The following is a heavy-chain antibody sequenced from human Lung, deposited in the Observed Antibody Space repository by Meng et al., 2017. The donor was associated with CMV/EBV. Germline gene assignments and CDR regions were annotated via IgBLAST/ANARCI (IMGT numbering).Heavy chain of an antibody. CDR1: GFSLSISRLA. J-gene: IGHJ4*02. CDR2: IYWNDDK. Sequence: SGPXLAKPTQTLTLTCTFSGFSLSISRLAVGWIRQPPGKALECLGIIYWNDDKRYSPSLKSRLTITKDTSKNQVVLTMTNMDTADTATYYCAHARYSSFYYFNYWGQGKLVNVSS. D-gene: IGHD6-13*01. V-gene: IGHV2-5*01. CDR3: AHARYSSFYYFNY.